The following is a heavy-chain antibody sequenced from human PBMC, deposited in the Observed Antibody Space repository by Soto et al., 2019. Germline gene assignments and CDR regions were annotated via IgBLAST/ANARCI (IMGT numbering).Heavy chain of an antibody. V-gene: IGHV1-18*01. CDR3: VKDRDLSGRLSGY. CDR2: ISTSHGYT. CDR1: GYTFTSYG. J-gene: IGHJ4*02. D-gene: IGHD1-26*01. Sequence: QVKLVQSGAEVKKSGASVKVSCKAFGYTFTSYGITWVRQAPRQGLEWMGWISTSHGYTSYAQKVQGRVTMTRDTATSTAYMVLRSLRSDDTAVYYCVKDRDLSGRLSGYWGQGSLVTVSS.